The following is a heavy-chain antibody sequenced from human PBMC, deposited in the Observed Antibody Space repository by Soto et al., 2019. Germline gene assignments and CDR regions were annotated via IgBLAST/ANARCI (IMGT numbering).Heavy chain of an antibody. CDR2: IYPGDSDT. D-gene: IGHD2-15*01. Sequence: PGESLKISCKGSGYSFTSYWIGWVRQMPGKGLEWMGIIYPGDSDTRYSPSFQGQVTISADKSISTAYLQWSSLKASDTAMYYCARHYCSGGSCYSAPNYYYCYGMDVWGQGTTVTVSS. V-gene: IGHV5-51*01. CDR3: ARHYCSGGSCYSAPNYYYCYGMDV. J-gene: IGHJ6*02. CDR1: GYSFTSYW.